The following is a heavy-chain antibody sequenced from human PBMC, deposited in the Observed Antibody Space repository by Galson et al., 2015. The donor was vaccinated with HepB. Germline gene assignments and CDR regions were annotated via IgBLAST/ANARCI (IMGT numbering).Heavy chain of an antibody. J-gene: IGHJ3*02. CDR1: GGSFSGHY. D-gene: IGHD6-19*01. CDR2: IYYSGNT. CDR3: ARPYSSGWYGAFDI. V-gene: IGHV4-59*08. Sequence: ETLSLTCAVYGGSFSGHYWSWIRQPPGKGLEWIGYIYYSGNTNYNPSLKSRVTISVDTSKNQFSLKLSSVTAADTAVYYCARPYSSGWYGAFDIWGQGTMVTVSS.